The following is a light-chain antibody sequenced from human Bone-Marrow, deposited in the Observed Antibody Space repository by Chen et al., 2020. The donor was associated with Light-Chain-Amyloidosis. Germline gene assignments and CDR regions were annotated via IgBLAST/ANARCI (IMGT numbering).Light chain of an antibody. Sequence: DIQMTQSPSSLSASVGDRVTITCRASQGISTYLAWIQHKPGQAPKSLIYAASSLPSGVPSKFSGSGSETHFTRTINSLQTEYLATHYSQPSNKFPITFGGGTKVEVK. CDR3: QPSNKFPIT. V-gene: IGKV1-16*02. J-gene: IGKJ4*01. CDR2: AAS. CDR1: QGISTY.